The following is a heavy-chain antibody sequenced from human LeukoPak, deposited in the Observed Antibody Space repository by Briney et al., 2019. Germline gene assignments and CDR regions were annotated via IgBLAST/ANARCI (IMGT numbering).Heavy chain of an antibody. D-gene: IGHD6-19*01. J-gene: IGHJ5*02. V-gene: IGHV4-39*01. Sequence: PSETLSLTCNVSDGSITTSSFYWGWVRQTPGKGLEWIGTFYYTGDTFYNRSLKSRVTITVYTSNDQFFLSLSSVTAADTAVYCVRAVGAVAGPGDYFDPWGRGSLVTVSS. CDR1: DGSITTSSFY. CDR2: FYYTGDT. CDR3: RAVGAVAGPGDYFDP.